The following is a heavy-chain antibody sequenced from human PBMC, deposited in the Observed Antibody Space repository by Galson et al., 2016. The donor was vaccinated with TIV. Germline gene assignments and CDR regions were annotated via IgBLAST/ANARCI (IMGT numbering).Heavy chain of an antibody. CDR2: ISYDRSDK. CDR3: ARQWQSYSFDY. Sequence: SLRLSCAASGFTFSSYDMHWVRRAPGKGLEWVAIISYDRSDKYYADSVKGRFTISRDNSKNTLYLQMNSLRVEDTAVYYCARQWQSYSFDYWGQGTLVTVSS. J-gene: IGHJ4*02. D-gene: IGHD6-19*01. CDR1: GFTFSSYD. V-gene: IGHV3-33*01.